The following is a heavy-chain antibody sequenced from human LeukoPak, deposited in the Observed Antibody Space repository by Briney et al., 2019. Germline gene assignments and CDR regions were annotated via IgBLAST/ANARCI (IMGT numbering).Heavy chain of an antibody. J-gene: IGHJ3*02. D-gene: IGHD1-26*01. CDR3: ARVRWELHAFDI. V-gene: IGHV1-18*01. Sequence: ASVKVSCKASGYTFTSYGISWVRQAPGQGLEWMGWISAYNGNTNYAQTLQGRVTMTTDTSTSTAYMELRSLRSDDTAVYYCARVRWELHAFDIWGQGTMVTVSS. CDR1: GYTFTSYG. CDR2: ISAYNGNT.